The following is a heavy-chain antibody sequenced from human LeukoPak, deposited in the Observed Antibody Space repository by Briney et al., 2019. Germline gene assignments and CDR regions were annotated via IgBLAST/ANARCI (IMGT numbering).Heavy chain of an antibody. CDR3: ARGDLTVTTVYYGMDV. J-gene: IGHJ6*02. V-gene: IGHV1-18*01. CDR1: GHTLTRYG. CDR2: ISAYNGNT. Sequence: ASVKVSCKVSGHTLTRYGISWVRQAPGQGLEWMGWISAYNGNTNYAQKLQGRVTMTIDTSTSTAYMELRSLRSDDTAVYYCARGDLTVTTVYYGMDVWDQGTTVTVSS. D-gene: IGHD4-17*01.